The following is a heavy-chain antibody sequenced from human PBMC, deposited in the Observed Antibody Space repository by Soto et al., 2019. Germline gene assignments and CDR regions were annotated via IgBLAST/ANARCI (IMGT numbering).Heavy chain of an antibody. J-gene: IGHJ5*02. D-gene: IGHD3-16*01. CDR2: MNPGSGDT. V-gene: IGHV1-8*01. CDR3: ARMATFGSLNWFDP. CDR1: GYSFTNND. Sequence: ASVKVSCKASGYSFTNNDVSWVRQATGQGLEWMGWMNPGSGDTGYAQKFQGRVTMTRDISIATAYMELSSLRSDDTAIYYCARMATFGSLNWFDPWGQGTLVTVSS.